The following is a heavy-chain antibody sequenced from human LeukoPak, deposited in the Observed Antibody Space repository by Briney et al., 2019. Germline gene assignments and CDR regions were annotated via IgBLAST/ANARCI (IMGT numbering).Heavy chain of an antibody. D-gene: IGHD3-22*01. J-gene: IGHJ4*02. CDR1: GFTFRTYP. Sequence: GGSLRLSCAASGFTFRTYPMNWIRQAPGKGLEWVSYISVSSDIIYYADSVKGLFTISRDNAKNSLYLQMNSLRDEDTAVYYCARDRSGGYVSYFDYWGQGSLVTVSA. CDR2: ISVSSDII. CDR3: ARDRSGGYVSYFDY. V-gene: IGHV3-48*02.